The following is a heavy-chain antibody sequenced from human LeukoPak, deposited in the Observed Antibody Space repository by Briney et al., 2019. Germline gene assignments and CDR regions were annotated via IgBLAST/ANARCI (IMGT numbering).Heavy chain of an antibody. Sequence: ASVKVSCKASGYTFTGYFMHWVRQAPGQGLEWMGWINPNSGGTNYAQKFQGRVTMTRDTSISTAYMELSRLRSDDTAVYYCARDFHYDFWSGYYAFDIWGQGTMVTVSS. CDR1: GYTFTGYF. D-gene: IGHD3-3*01. V-gene: IGHV1-2*02. CDR3: ARDFHYDFWSGYYAFDI. J-gene: IGHJ3*02. CDR2: INPNSGGT.